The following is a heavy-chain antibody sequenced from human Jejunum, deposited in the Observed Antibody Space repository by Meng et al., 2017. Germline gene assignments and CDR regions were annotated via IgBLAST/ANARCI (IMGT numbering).Heavy chain of an antibody. CDR2: IYSSGST. V-gene: IGHV4-39*07. D-gene: IGHD1-26*01. Sequence: SETLSLTCSVSGGSISSSNLFWGWIRQPPGKGLEWIGSIYSSGSTYYNPSLRSRVTVSVDTSKNQFSLKLTSVTAADTGVYYCARDVGRGSYFDYWGQGTLVT. J-gene: IGHJ4*02. CDR1: GGSISSSNLF. CDR3: ARDVGRGSYFDY.